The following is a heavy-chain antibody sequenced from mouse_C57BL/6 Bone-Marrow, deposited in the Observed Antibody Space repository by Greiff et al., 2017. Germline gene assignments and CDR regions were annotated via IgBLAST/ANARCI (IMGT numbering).Heavy chain of an antibody. CDR2: IYPRSGNT. CDR3: AGTVKDYAMDY. J-gene: IGHJ4*01. V-gene: IGHV1-81*01. D-gene: IGHD1-1*01. CDR1: GYTFTSYG. Sequence: VQLQQSGAELARPGASVKLSCKASGYTFTSYGISWVKQSTGQGLEWIGEIYPRSGNTYYNEKFKGKATLTADKSSSTAYMELRSLTSEDAAVYFCAGTVKDYAMDYWGQGTSVTVSS.